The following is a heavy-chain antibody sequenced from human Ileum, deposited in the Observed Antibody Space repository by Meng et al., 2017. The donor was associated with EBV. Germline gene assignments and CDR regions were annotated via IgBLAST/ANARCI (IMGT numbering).Heavy chain of an antibody. Sequence: HRQMQEPGPGLGKPSEPLSLPCTVSGGSISSSSYYWGWIRQPPGKGLEWIGSIYYSGSTYYNPSLKSRVTISVDTSKNQFSLKLSSVTAADTAVYYCARELMYCSGGSCYPFDYWGQGTLVTVSS. CDR1: GGSISSSSYY. CDR3: ARELMYCSGGSCYPFDY. D-gene: IGHD2-15*01. J-gene: IGHJ4*02. V-gene: IGHV4-39*07. CDR2: IYYSGST.